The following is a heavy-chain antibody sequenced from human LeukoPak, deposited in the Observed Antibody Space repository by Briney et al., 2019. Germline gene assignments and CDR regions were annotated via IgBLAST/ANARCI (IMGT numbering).Heavy chain of an antibody. Sequence: GASVKVSCKAPGFTFIGYYMHWVRQAPGQGLEWMGWINLNTGDTDYAPKFQGRVTMTRDTSITTAYMELSRLRYDDTAVYYCARDQPAPDYWGRGTLVTVSS. CDR3: ARDQPAPDY. J-gene: IGHJ4*02. V-gene: IGHV1-2*02. CDR2: INLNTGDT. CDR1: GFTFIGYY.